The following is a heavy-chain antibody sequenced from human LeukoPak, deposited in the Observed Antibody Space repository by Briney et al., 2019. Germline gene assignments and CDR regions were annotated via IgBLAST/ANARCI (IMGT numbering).Heavy chain of an antibody. CDR1: GFTFNNYW. CDR2: IDQGGSEK. D-gene: IGHD1-1*01. Sequence: PGGSLRLSCAASGFTFNNYWMTWVRQAPGKGLEWVANIDQGGSEKNYVDSVKGRFTISRDNGRNSLYLQMDSLRAEDTAVYYCATDRDATWVKRFDYWGQGTLVTVSS. V-gene: IGHV3-7*01. J-gene: IGHJ4*02. CDR3: ATDRDATWVKRFDY.